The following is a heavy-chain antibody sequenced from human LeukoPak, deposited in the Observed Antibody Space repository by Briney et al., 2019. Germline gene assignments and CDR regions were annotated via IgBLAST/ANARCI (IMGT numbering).Heavy chain of an antibody. V-gene: IGHV4-39*02. Sequence: SETLSLTCTVSGDSMYSNNYYWGWVRQPPGKGLEWIGSIFYSGKTYYSASLKSRVTVSLDTSKKNFSLRLSSVTAADTAVYYCARLWIVATWFDAWGQGALVTVSS. CDR3: ARLWIVATWFDA. D-gene: IGHD2-2*03. J-gene: IGHJ5*02. CDR2: IFYSGKT. CDR1: GDSMYSNNYY.